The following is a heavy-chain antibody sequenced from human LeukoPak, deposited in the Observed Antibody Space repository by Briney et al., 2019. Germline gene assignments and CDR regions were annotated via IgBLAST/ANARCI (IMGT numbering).Heavy chain of an antibody. CDR2: MNPNSGNT. J-gene: IGHJ3*02. D-gene: IGHD3-10*01. Sequence: ASVKVSCKASGYTFTSYDINWARQATGQGLEWMGWMNPNSGNTGYAQKFQGRVTITRNTSISTAYMELSSLRSEDTAVYYCARGKPKITMVRGVPRDDAFDIWGQGTMVTVSS. CDR3: ARGKPKITMVRGVPRDDAFDI. V-gene: IGHV1-8*03. CDR1: GYTFTSYD.